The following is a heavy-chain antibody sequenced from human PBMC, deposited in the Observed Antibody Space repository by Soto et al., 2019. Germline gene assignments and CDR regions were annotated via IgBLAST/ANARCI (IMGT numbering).Heavy chain of an antibody. J-gene: IGHJ5*02. D-gene: IGHD5-12*01. CDR3: ARHHGPTTSENWFDP. V-gene: IGHV1-18*01. CDR2: ISTYSGDT. Sequence: QVHLVQSGVEVKTPGASVKVSCQASGYTFFTYYISWVRQAPGQGLEWMGWISTYSGDTKYAHKFQGRVTMTTDTSTTTAYLELRSLRSDDTAVYYCARHHGPTTSENWFDPWGQGTLVTVSS. CDR1: GYTFFTYY.